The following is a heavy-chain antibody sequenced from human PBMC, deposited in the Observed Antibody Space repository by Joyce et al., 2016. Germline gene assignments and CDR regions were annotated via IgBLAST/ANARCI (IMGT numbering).Heavy chain of an antibody. CDR2: NNPDTGDT. CDR3: ARGPMPPYAFDV. CDR1: GYSFYDSY. Sequence: QVNLVQSGAEVKKPGASVKVSCKASGYSFYDSYIHWVLQAPGQGLQWMGRNNPDTGDTIYAQKFHGRGTLTRDTFISTVYMEVSRLRSDDTAVYFCARGPMPPYAFDVWGQGTLVTVST. J-gene: IGHJ3*01. D-gene: IGHD2-2*01. V-gene: IGHV1-2*06.